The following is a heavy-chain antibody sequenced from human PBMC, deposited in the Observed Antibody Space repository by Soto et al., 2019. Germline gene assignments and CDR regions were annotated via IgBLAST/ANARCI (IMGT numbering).Heavy chain of an antibody. V-gene: IGHV1-69*02. Sequence: QVQLVQSGAEVKKPGSSVKVSCKASGGTFSSYTISWVRQAPGQGLEWMGRIIPILGIANYAQKFQGRVTITADKSTSTAYMELSSLRSEDTAVYYCARYKWSGYYYWPFDPWGQGTLVTVSS. D-gene: IGHD5-12*01. CDR3: ARYKWSGYYYWPFDP. CDR1: GGTFSSYT. CDR2: IIPILGIA. J-gene: IGHJ5*02.